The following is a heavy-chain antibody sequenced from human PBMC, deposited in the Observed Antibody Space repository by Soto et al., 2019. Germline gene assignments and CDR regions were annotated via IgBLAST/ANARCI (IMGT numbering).Heavy chain of an antibody. CDR2: INSDGSSI. CDR1: GISFSSYA. J-gene: IGHJ4*02. D-gene: IGHD6-19*01. Sequence: GGSLRLSCATSGISFSSYAMNWVRQAPGKGLVWVSRINSDGSSISYADSVKGRFTISRDNAKNTLYLQMNSLRVEDTAVYYCARETGYSSGWRQDYWGQGTLVTVSS. V-gene: IGHV3-74*01. CDR3: ARETGYSSGWRQDY.